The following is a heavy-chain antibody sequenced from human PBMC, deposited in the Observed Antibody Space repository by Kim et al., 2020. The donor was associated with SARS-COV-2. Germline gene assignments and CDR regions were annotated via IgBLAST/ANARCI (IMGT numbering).Heavy chain of an antibody. CDR1: GGTFSSYA. J-gene: IGHJ4*02. Sequence: SVKVSCKASGGTFSSYAISWVRQAPGQGLEWMGGIIPIFGTANYAQKFQGRVTITADESTSTAYMELSSLRSEDTAVYYCARARYYYDSSGYLAAYWGQGTLVTVSS. V-gene: IGHV1-69*13. D-gene: IGHD3-22*01. CDR3: ARARYYYDSSGYLAAY. CDR2: IIPIFGTA.